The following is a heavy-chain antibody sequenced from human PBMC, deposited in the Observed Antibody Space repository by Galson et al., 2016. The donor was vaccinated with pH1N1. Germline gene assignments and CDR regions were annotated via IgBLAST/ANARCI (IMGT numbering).Heavy chain of an antibody. V-gene: IGHV1-24*01. D-gene: IGHD4-23*01. CDR3: ATNSIDYYDYYMDV. J-gene: IGHJ6*03. Sequence: SVKVSCKVSGYLLTELSIFWVRQAPGKGLEWMGGFTADDGDTVSAQKLQGRLTMTEDTSTDTAYMELTSLSYEDTAVYYCATNSIDYYDYYMDVWGKGITVTVSS. CDR1: GYLLTELS. CDR2: FTADDGDT.